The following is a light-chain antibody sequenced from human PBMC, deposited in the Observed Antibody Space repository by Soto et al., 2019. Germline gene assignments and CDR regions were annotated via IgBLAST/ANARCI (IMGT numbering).Light chain of an antibody. CDR3: TSYAGDTSLGV. CDR1: SSDVGGYNY. J-gene: IGLJ3*02. Sequence: QAVVTQPPSASGSPGQSVTISCTGTSSDVGGYNYVSWYQQHPGKAPKLMIYEVSKRPSGVPDRFSGYKSGNTASLTVSGLQAEDEADYYCTSYAGDTSLGVLGGGTKLPVL. V-gene: IGLV2-8*01. CDR2: EVS.